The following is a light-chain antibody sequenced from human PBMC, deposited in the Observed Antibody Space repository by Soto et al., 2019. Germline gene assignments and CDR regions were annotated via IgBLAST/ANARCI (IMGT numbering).Light chain of an antibody. CDR3: LQHNSYPLP. CDR1: QGIRND. V-gene: IGKV1-17*01. J-gene: IGKJ4*02. Sequence: DFQMTQSPSSLSAFVGDRVTITFRASQGIRNDLGWYQQKAGKAPRRLIYAASSLKSGVQSRFSGTGCRTEFTVTISSLQHEDFATYYCLQHNSYPLPFGGVTKVDI. CDR2: AAS.